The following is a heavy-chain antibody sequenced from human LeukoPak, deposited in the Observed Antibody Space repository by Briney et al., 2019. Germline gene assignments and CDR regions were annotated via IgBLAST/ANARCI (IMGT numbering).Heavy chain of an antibody. CDR1: GGTFSSYA. CDR2: IIPIFGTA. D-gene: IGHD6-13*01. J-gene: IGHJ5*02. CDR3: AREVSKPNGYSSSWYWFDP. Sequence: ASVKVSCKASGGTFSSYAISWVRQAPGQGLEWMGGIIPIFGTANYAQKFQGRVTITADKSTSTAYMELSSLRSEDTAVYYCAREVSKPNGYSSSWYWFDPWGQGTLVTVSS. V-gene: IGHV1-69*06.